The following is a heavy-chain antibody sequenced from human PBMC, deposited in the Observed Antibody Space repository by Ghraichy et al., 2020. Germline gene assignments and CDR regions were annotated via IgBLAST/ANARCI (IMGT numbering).Heavy chain of an antibody. CDR2: IKQDGSEK. CDR3: ARDSREGDGSGSYYNDAFDI. J-gene: IGHJ3*02. CDR1: GFTFSSYW. Sequence: GGSLRLSCAASGFTFSSYWMSWVRQAPGKGLEWMANIKQDGSEKYYVDSVKGRFTISRDNAKNSLYLQMNSLRAEDTAVYYCARDSREGDGSGSYYNDAFDIWGQGTMVTVSS. D-gene: IGHD3-10*01. V-gene: IGHV3-7*03.